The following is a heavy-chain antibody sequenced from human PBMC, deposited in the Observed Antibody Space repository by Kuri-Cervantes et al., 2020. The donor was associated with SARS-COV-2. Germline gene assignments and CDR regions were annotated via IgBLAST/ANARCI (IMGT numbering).Heavy chain of an antibody. CDR3: ATLDGMDV. J-gene: IGHJ6*02. V-gene: IGHV3-74*01. CDR1: GTTFSSYW. CDR2: INSDGSST. Sequence: GESLKISCASSGTTFSSYWVHGVRQAPGKGLVWVSRINSDGSSTSYAESVKGRFTITKDNAKNTLYLQMNSLRAEDTAVYYCATLDGMDVWGQGTTVTVSS.